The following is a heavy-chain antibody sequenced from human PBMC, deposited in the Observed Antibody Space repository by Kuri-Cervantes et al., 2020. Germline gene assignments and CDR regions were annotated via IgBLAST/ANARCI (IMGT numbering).Heavy chain of an antibody. CDR2: ISGSGGST. CDR1: GFTFSSYA. D-gene: IGHD6-13*01. CDR3: AKGARGSGRSQLVERYDY. V-gene: IGHV3-23*01. J-gene: IGHJ4*02. Sequence: GGSLRLSCAASGFTFSSYAMSWVRQAPGKGLEWVSAISGSGGSTYYADSVKGQFTISRDNSKNTLYLQMNSLRAEDTAVYYCAKGARGSGRSQLVERYDYWGQGTLVTVSS.